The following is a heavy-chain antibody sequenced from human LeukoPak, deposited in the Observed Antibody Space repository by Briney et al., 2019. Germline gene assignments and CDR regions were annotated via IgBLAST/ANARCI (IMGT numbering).Heavy chain of an antibody. V-gene: IGHV3-23*01. CDR1: GFILDIYA. J-gene: IGHJ4*03. CDR3: VKEVVVTGIRFFDY. CDR2: ISSSGDMT. D-gene: IGHD2-21*02. Sequence: GGSLRLSCAASGFILDIYAMSWVRQAPGKGPEWVAAISSSGDMTYYADSVKGRFSISRDNSKNTLFLQMNNLRAEDTALYYCVKEVVVTGIRFFDYWGQGTLVTVSS.